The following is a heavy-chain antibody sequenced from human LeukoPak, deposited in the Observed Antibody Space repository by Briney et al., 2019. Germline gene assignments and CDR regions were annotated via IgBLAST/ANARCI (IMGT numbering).Heavy chain of an antibody. CDR3: ARDWDTDGMDV. J-gene: IGHJ6*02. V-gene: IGHV3-11*06. CDR2: ISSTSIYT. CDR1: GFTFSDYY. Sequence: GGSLRLSCAASGFTFSDYYMSWIRQAPGKGLEWVSDISSTSIYTNYADSVKGRFTISRDNAKNTLYLQMNSLRAEDTAVHYCARDWDTDGMDVWGQGTTVTVSS. D-gene: IGHD1-26*01.